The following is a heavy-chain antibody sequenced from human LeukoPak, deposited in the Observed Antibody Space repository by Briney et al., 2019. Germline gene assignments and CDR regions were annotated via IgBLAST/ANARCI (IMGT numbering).Heavy chain of an antibody. CDR2: ISGGGSYI. V-gene: IGHV3-21*01. CDR3: ARDRVASGRLGEVAS. D-gene: IGHD3-10*01. J-gene: IGHJ5*02. CDR1: GFTFSTYS. Sequence: PGGSLRLSCAASGFTFSTYSMNWVRQAPGKGLEWVSFISGGGSYIYYAESVKGRFTISRDNAKNSLYLQMNSLRAEDTAIYYCARDRVASGRLGEVASWGQGTLVTVSS.